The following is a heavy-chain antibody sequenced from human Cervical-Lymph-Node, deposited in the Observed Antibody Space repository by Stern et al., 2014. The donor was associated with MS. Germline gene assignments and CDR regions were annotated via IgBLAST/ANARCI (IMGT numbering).Heavy chain of an antibody. CDR1: AYTFTSDF. V-gene: IGHV1-46*01. D-gene: IGHD2-15*01. CDR2: SNPNGEA. Sequence: VQLVQSAAEVRKPGASVKISCESSAYTFTSDFMHWVRQAPGQGLEWIGVSNPNGEAMYSQTFQDRVAMTSDTSTTTVYMDLSSLRSDDTAIYYCTRRPAGGHCRGDRCLGAFDVWGQGTRVTVSS. CDR3: TRRPAGGHCRGDRCLGAFDV. J-gene: IGHJ3*01.